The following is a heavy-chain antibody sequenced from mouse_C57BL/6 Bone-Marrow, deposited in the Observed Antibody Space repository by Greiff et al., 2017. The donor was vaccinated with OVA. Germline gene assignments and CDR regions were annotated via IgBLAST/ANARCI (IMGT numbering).Heavy chain of an antibody. CDR3: ARDGYYYGSSYWFAY. CDR1: GYSITSGYD. D-gene: IGHD1-1*01. V-gene: IGHV3-1*01. CDR2: ISYSGST. J-gene: IGHJ3*01. Sequence: EVKLVESGPGMVKPSQSLSLTCTVTGYSITSGYDWHWIRHFPGNKLEWMGYISYSGSTNYNPSLKSRISITHDTSKNHFFLKLNSVTTEDTATYYCARDGYYYGSSYWFAYWGQGTLVTVSA.